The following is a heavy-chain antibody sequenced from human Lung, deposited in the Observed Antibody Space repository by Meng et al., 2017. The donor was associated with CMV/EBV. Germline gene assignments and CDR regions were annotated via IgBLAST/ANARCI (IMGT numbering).Heavy chain of an antibody. Sequence: GESLKISCAASGFTFGGSAIYWVRQASGKGLEWVGRISSNANSYATTYVASVKGRFNISRDDSRNTAYMLMNSLKTEDTAVYYCNIAETGNPLRDFWGHGTLVTFSS. D-gene: IGHD1-1*01. CDR3: NIAETGNPLRDF. CDR2: ISSNANSYAT. J-gene: IGHJ4*03. V-gene: IGHV3-73*01. CDR1: GFTFGGSA.